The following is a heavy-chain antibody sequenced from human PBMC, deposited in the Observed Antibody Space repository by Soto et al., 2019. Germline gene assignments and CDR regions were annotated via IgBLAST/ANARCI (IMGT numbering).Heavy chain of an antibody. Sequence: QVQLVQSGAEVKKPGSSVKVSCKASGGTFSSYTISWVRQAPGQGREWMGRIIPILGIANYAQKFQGRVTITADKSTSTAYMELSSLRSEDTAVYYCARFPLFASEDDFLGYFQHWGQGTLVTVTS. CDR1: GGTFSSYT. CDR2: IIPILGIA. V-gene: IGHV1-69*02. D-gene: IGHD3-3*01. J-gene: IGHJ1*01. CDR3: ARFPLFASEDDFLGYFQH.